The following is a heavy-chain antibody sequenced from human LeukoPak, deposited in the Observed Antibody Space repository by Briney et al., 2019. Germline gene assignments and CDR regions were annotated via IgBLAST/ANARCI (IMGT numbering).Heavy chain of an antibody. J-gene: IGHJ4*02. CDR2: ISGFGDTT. D-gene: IGHD3-16*02. CDR1: GFTFITSA. V-gene: IGHV3-23*01. CDR3: AKGYVWGSYRFPFDY. Sequence: GGSLRLSCAASGFTFITSAMSWVRQAPGKGLEWVSTISGFGDTTYYADSVKGRFTISRDNSKNTLYLQMNSLRAEDTAVYYCAKGYVWGSYRFPFDYWGQGTLVTVSP.